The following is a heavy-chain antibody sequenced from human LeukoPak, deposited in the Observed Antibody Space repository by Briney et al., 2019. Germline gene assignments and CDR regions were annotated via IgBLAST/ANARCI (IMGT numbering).Heavy chain of an antibody. CDR2: IIPIFGTA. CDR3: ARDSSSGYYFGY. Sequence: SVKVSCKASGGTFSSYAISWVRQAPGQGLEWMGGIIPIFGTANYAQKFQGRVTITTDESTSTAYMELSSLRSEDTAVYYCARDSSSGYYFGYWGQGTLVPVSS. D-gene: IGHD3-22*01. J-gene: IGHJ4*02. CDR1: GGTFSSYA. V-gene: IGHV1-69*05.